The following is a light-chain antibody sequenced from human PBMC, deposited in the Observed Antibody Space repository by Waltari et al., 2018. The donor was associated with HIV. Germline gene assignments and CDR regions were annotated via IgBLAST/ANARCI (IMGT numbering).Light chain of an antibody. V-gene: IGLV1-47*01. J-gene: IGLJ1*01. CDR3: AAWDDTLSSYV. CDR2: RTN. Sequence: QSVLTQTPSASGTPGQRVTISCSGSNSNIGSKDVYWFQHLPGTAPKLLIYRTNQRRSGVPDGFSGSKSGTSASLAISGLRSDDEADYYCAAWDDTLSSYVFGTGTTVTV. CDR1: NSNIGSKD.